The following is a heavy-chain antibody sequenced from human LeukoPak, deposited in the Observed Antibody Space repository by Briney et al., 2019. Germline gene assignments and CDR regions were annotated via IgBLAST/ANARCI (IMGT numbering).Heavy chain of an antibody. CDR2: ISAYNGNT. CDR3: ARDLTIAAAGTDYYYYMDV. V-gene: IGHV1-18*04. D-gene: IGHD6-13*01. CDR1: GYTFTGYY. J-gene: IGHJ6*03. Sequence: ASVKVSCKASGYTFTGYYMHWVRQAPGQGLEWMGWISAYNGNTNYAQKLQGRVTMTTDTSTSTAYMELRSLRSDDTAVYYCARDLTIAAAGTDYYYYMDVWGKGTTVTISS.